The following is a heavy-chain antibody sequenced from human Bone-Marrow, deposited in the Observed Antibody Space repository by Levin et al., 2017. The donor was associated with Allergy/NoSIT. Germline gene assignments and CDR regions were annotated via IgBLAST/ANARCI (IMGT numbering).Heavy chain of an antibody. CDR1: GDSVSSNSSS. Sequence: PSETLSLTCAISGDSVSSNSSSWNWIRQSPSRGLEWLGRTYYRSQWYNEYAISVKSRITINPDTSKNQLSLQLYSVTPECTAVYCCAAEYSSGWFNWGQGTLVTVSS. J-gene: IGHJ4*02. V-gene: IGHV6-1*01. D-gene: IGHD6-19*01. CDR3: AAEYSSGWFN. CDR2: TYYRSQWYN.